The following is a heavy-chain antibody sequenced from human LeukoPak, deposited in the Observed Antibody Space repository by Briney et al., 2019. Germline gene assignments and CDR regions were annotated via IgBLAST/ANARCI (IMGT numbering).Heavy chain of an antibody. Sequence: ASVKVSCKASGYTFTSYDINWVRQATGQGLEWMGWMNPNSGNTGYAQKFQGRVTVTRDTSTSTVYMDLSSLRSEDTAVYYCARAPRDSSTMLDRWGQGTLVTVSS. CDR1: GYTFTSYD. V-gene: IGHV1-8*01. CDR3: ARAPRDSSTMLDR. CDR2: MNPNSGNT. J-gene: IGHJ5*02. D-gene: IGHD6-13*01.